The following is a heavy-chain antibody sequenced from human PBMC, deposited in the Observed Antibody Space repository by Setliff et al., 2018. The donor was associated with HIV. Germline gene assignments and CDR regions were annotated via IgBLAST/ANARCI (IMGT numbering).Heavy chain of an antibody. V-gene: IGHV4-61*02. CDR1: GGSISSGSYY. J-gene: IGHJ6*03. CDR2: IYTSGST. Sequence: SETLSLTCTVSGGSISSGSYYWSWIRQPAGKGLEWIGRIYTSGSTNYNPSLKSRVTIALDTSKNQFSLKLTSMTAADTAVYYCAREWRGRYYYYMDVWGKGTTVTSP. D-gene: IGHD3-10*01. CDR3: AREWRGRYYYYMDV.